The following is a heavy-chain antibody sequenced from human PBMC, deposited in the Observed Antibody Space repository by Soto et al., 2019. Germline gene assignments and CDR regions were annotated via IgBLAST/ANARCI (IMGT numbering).Heavy chain of an antibody. CDR2: FDPEDGET. CDR1: GYTLTELS. D-gene: IGHD6-19*01. CDR3: ATVTPGYSSGWYDY. V-gene: IGHV1-24*01. J-gene: IGHJ4*02. Sequence: ASVKVSCKVSGYTLTELSMHWVRQAPGKGLEWMGGFDPEDGETIYAQKFQGRVTMTEDTSTDTAYMELSSLRSGDTAVYYCATVTPGYSSGWYDYWGQGTLVTVSS.